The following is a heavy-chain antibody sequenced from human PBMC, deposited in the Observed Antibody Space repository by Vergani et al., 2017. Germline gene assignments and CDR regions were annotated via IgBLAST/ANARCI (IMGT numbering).Heavy chain of an antibody. CDR1: GFTFNQYG. J-gene: IGHJ1*01. CDR3: ATKSCGTPGCQIGYFRE. V-gene: IGHV3-33*01. D-gene: IGHD1-1*01. Sequence: QVQLVESGGGVVQPARSLRLSCAASGFTFNQYGMHWVRQAPGKGLEWVAVTWYDGNNKQYADSVKGRFTISRDNSKSTMYLQMNSLRDEDTGVYYCATKSCGTPGCQIGYFREWGQGTLVTVSS. CDR2: TWYDGNNK.